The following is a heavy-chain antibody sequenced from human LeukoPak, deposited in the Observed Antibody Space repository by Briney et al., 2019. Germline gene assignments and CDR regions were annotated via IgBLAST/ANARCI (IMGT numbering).Heavy chain of an antibody. V-gene: IGHV3-53*04. CDR3: ATLGTPPYGMDV. J-gene: IGHJ6*02. D-gene: IGHD2-15*01. CDR2: IYSGRST. Sequence: WVSVIYSGRSTYYADSVKGPFPISRHNSKNTLYLQMNSLRAEDTAVYYCATLGTPPYGMDVWGQGTTVTVSS.